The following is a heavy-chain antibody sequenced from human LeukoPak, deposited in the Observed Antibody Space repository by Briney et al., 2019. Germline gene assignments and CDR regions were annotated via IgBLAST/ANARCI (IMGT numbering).Heavy chain of an antibody. CDR1: GFTFSSYG. CDR3: ARTIAVAGNYYSDY. J-gene: IGHJ4*02. CDR2: TRNKANSYTT. D-gene: IGHD6-19*01. Sequence: GGSLRLSCAASGFTFSSYGMSWVRQAPGKGLEWVGRTRNKANSYTTEYAASVKGRFTISRDDSKNSLYLQMNSLKTEDTAVYYCARTIAVAGNYYSDYWGQGTLVTVSS. V-gene: IGHV3-72*01.